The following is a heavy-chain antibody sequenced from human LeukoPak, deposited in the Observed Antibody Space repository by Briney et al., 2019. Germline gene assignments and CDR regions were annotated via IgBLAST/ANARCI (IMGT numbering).Heavy chain of an antibody. Sequence: SETLSLTCTVSGGSISSYYWSWIRQPPGKGLEWIGYIYYSGSTNYNPSLKSRVTISVDTSKNQFSLQLNSVTPEDTAVYYCARDVGYYFDYWGQGTLVTVSS. V-gene: IGHV4-59*12. CDR1: GGSISSYY. J-gene: IGHJ4*02. CDR3: ARDVGYYFDY. CDR2: IYYSGST. D-gene: IGHD2-15*01.